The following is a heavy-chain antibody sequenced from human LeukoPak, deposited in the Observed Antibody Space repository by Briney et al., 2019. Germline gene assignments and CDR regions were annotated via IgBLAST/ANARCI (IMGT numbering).Heavy chain of an antibody. CDR3: ARATYYYDSSGYRYGNDAFDI. J-gene: IGHJ3*02. CDR2: ITPIFGTT. Sequence: AASVKVSCKASGGTFTTYDITWVRQAPGQGLEWMGGITPIFGTTNYAQKFQGRVTITADKSTSTAYMELSSLRSEDTAVYYCARATYYYDSSGYRYGNDAFDIWGQGTMVTVSS. CDR1: GGTFTTYD. V-gene: IGHV1-69*06. D-gene: IGHD3-22*01.